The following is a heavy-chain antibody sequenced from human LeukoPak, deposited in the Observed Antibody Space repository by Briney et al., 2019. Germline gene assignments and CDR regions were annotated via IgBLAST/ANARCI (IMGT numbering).Heavy chain of an antibody. J-gene: IGHJ4*02. D-gene: IGHD6-6*01. V-gene: IGHV4-59*01. Sequence: SETLSLTCTVSGGSISSYYWSWIRQPPGKGLEWIGYIYYSGSTNYNPSLKSRVTISVDTSKNQFSLKLSSVTAADTAVYYCARGHSSSSELRVWGQGTLVTVSS. CDR1: GGSISSYY. CDR2: IYYSGST. CDR3: ARGHSSSSELRV.